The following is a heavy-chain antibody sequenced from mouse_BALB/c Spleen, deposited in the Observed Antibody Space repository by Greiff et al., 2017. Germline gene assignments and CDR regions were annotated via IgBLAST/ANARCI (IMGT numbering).Heavy chain of an antibody. Sequence: DVHLVESGGGLVQPGGSLKLSCAASGFTFSSYGMSWVRQTPDKRLELVATINSNGGSTYYPDSVKGRFTISRDNAKNTLYLQMSSLKSEDTAMYYCARDHYYGSSYRFAYWGQGTLVTVSA. V-gene: IGHV5-6-3*01. CDR1: GFTFSSYG. D-gene: IGHD1-1*01. J-gene: IGHJ3*01. CDR2: INSNGGST. CDR3: ARDHYYGSSYRFAY.